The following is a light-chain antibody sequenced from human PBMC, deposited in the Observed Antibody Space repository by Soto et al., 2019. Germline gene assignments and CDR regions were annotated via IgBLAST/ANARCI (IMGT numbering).Light chain of an antibody. J-gene: IGLJ1*01. V-gene: IGLV2-23*01. CDR2: EGS. Sequence: SVLTQPASVSGSPGQSITISCTGTSSDVGSYNLVSWYQQHPGKAPKLMIYEGSKRPSGVSNRFSGSKSGNTASLTISGLQAEDEDDYYCCAYAGRSTFVFGTGTKVTVL. CDR3: CAYAGRSTFV. CDR1: SSDVGSYNL.